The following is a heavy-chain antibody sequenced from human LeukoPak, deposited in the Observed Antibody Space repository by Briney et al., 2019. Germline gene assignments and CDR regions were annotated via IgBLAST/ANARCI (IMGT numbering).Heavy chain of an antibody. CDR3: APSTYSGSPPFDY. V-gene: IGHV3-21*01. J-gene: IGHJ4*02. CDR2: ITSSSSYI. Sequence: GGSLRLSCAASGFTFSSYSMNWVRQALGKGLEWVSSITSSSSYIYYADSVKGRFTISRDNAKNSLYLQMNSLRAEDTAVYYCAPSTYSGSPPFDYWGQGTLVTVSS. CDR1: GFTFSSYS. D-gene: IGHD1-26*01.